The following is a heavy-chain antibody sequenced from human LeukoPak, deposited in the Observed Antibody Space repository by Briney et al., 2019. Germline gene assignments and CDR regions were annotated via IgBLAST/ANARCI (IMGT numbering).Heavy chain of an antibody. J-gene: IGHJ4*02. Sequence: GGSLRLSCAGSGFTFRIYAMSWVRQAPGKGLVWVSRINSDGSSTSYADSVKGRFTISRDNAKNTLYLQMNSLRADDTAVYYCVRSIGGASLDYWGQGTLVTVSS. CDR2: INSDGSST. CDR3: VRSIGGASLDY. V-gene: IGHV3-74*01. D-gene: IGHD3-16*01. CDR1: GFTFRIYA.